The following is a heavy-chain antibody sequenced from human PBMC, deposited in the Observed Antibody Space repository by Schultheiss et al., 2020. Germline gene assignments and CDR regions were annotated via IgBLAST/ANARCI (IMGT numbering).Heavy chain of an antibody. V-gene: IGHV5-51*01. CDR3: ARVGEGGDLRTRWFDP. J-gene: IGHJ5*02. D-gene: IGHD3-10*01. Sequence: GESLKISCKGSGYRFTSYWIGWVRQMPGKGLEWMGIIYPGDSDTRYSPSFRGQVTISADKSISTAYLQWSSLKASDTDMYYCARVGEGGDLRTRWFDPWGQGTRVTISS. CDR2: IYPGDSDT. CDR1: GYRFTSYW.